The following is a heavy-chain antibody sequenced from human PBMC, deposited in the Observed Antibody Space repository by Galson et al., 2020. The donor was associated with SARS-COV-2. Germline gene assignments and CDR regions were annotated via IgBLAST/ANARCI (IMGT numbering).Heavy chain of an antibody. D-gene: IGHD2-15*01. CDR3: TRDWDGGGDD. V-gene: IGHV3-72*01. J-gene: IGHJ4*02. Sequence: GGSLRLSCIVSGFTFSDHFMDWVRQAPGKGLEWIARIRDKGTSYPTEYAATGKGRFTISRNDSKNSLKLQMNSLKTEDTAVYYCTRDWDGGGDDWGQGTLVTVSS. CDR1: GFTFSDHF. CDR2: IRDKGTSYPT.